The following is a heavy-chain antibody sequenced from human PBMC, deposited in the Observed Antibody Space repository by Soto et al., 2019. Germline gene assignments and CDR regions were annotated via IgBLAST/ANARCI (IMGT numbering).Heavy chain of an antibody. CDR1: GFTFSSYA. CDR3: AKDGVFGVVIIANWFDP. V-gene: IGHV3-23*01. J-gene: IGHJ5*02. Sequence: PGGSLRLSCAASGFTFSSYAMSWVRQAPGKGLEWVSAISGSGGSTYYADSVKGRFTISRDNSKNTLYLQMNSLRAEDTAVYYCAKDGVFGVVIIANWFDPWGQGTLVTVSS. CDR2: ISGSGGST. D-gene: IGHD3-3*01.